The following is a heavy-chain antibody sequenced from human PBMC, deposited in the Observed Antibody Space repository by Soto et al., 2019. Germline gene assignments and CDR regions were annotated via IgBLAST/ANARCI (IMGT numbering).Heavy chain of an antibody. J-gene: IGHJ6*02. D-gene: IGHD3-3*01. Sequence: GASVKVSCKASGYTFTSYDINWVRQATGQGLEWMGWMNPNSGNTGYAQKFQGRVTMTRNTSISTAYMELSSLRSEDTAVYYCARGLYYDFWSGMLQYYYYGMDVWGQGTTVTVSS. CDR3: ARGLYYDFWSGMLQYYYYGMDV. CDR1: GYTFTSYD. CDR2: MNPNSGNT. V-gene: IGHV1-8*01.